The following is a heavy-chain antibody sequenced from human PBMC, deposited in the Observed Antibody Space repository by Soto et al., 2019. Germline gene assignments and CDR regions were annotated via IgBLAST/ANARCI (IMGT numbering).Heavy chain of an antibody. CDR2: ISSSGSTI. CDR3: ARSRGFLEWLLSNWFDP. Sequence: GGSLRLSCAASGFTFSDYYMSWIRQAPGKGLEWVSYISSSGSTIYYADSVKGRFTISRDNAKNSLYLKMNSLRAEDTAVYYCARSRGFLEWLLSNWFDPWGQGTLVTVSS. J-gene: IGHJ5*02. V-gene: IGHV3-11*01. D-gene: IGHD3-3*01. CDR1: GFTFSDYY.